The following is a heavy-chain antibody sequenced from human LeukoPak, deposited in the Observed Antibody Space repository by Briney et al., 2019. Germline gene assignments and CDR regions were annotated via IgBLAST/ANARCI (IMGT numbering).Heavy chain of an antibody. CDR3: ARRVASANDAFDI. J-gene: IGHJ3*02. V-gene: IGHV3-21*01. Sequence: GALRLSCAASGFTFSSYSINWVRQAPGKGLEWVPSISSFSTYIYYADSVKGRFTISRDNAKNSLYLQMNSLRAEDTAVYYCARRVASANDAFDIWGHGTMVTVSS. CDR2: ISSFSTYI. CDR1: GFTFSSYS. D-gene: IGHD6-13*01.